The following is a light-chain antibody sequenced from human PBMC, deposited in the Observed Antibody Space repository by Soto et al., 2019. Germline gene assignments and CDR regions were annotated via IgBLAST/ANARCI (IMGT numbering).Light chain of an antibody. Sequence: QMTQCPSSLPAYMRDTVIITCGASQDISNYLAWYQQKPGKAPKLLIYAASTLQSGVPSRFSGSGSGTDFTLTISSLQPEDFATYYCQQLNSYPWTFGQGTKVDIK. V-gene: IGKV1-9*01. CDR1: QDISNY. J-gene: IGKJ1*01. CDR2: AAS. CDR3: QQLNSYPWT.